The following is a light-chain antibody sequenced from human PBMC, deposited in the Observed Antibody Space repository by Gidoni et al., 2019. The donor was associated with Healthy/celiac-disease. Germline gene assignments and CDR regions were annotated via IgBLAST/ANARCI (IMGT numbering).Light chain of an antibody. CDR1: QDISNY. V-gene: IGKV1-33*01. CDR3: QQYDNLLVS. J-gene: IGKJ4*01. Sequence: DIQMTQSPSSLSASVGDRVTITCQASQDISNYLNWYQQKPGKAPKLLLYDASNLETGVPARFSGSGSGTDFTFTISSLQPEDIATYYCQQYDNLLVSFGGGTKVEIK. CDR2: DAS.